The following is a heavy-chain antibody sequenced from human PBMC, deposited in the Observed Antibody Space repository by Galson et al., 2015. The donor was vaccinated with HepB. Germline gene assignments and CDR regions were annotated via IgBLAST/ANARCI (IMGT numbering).Heavy chain of an antibody. Sequence: SLRLSCAASGFTFDDYAMHWVRQAPGKGLEWVSGISWNSGSIGYADSVKGRFTISRDNAKNSLYLQMNSLRAEDTALYYCAKESSITIFGVATYGMDVWGQGTTVTVSS. J-gene: IGHJ6*02. V-gene: IGHV3-9*01. D-gene: IGHD3-3*01. CDR3: AKESSITIFGVATYGMDV. CDR2: ISWNSGSI. CDR1: GFTFDDYA.